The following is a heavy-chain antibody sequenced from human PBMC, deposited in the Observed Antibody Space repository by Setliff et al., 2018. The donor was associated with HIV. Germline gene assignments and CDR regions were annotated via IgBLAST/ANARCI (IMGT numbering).Heavy chain of an antibody. Sequence: SETLSLTCSVSGGSIEFSSYYWGWIRQPPGEGLEWIGSVYYSGSTYYNPSLKSRLTISVDTSTNKFSLKPSSVTAADTAVYYCARLRGLNLEPFDYWDQGTLVTV. CDR1: GGSIEFSSYY. J-gene: IGHJ4*02. V-gene: IGHV4-39*01. CDR3: ARLRGLNLEPFDY. D-gene: IGHD1-1*01. CDR2: VYYSGST.